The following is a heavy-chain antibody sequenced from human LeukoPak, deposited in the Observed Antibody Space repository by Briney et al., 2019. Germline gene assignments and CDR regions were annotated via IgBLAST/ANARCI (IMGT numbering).Heavy chain of an antibody. CDR3: ATDLFGRETMIVEGAH. CDR1: GYTLTELS. J-gene: IGHJ4*02. CDR2: FDPEDGET. V-gene: IGHV1-24*01. Sequence: ASVKVSCKVSGYTLTELSMHWVRQAPGKGLEWMGGFDPEDGETIYAQKFQGRVTMTEDTSTDTAYMELSSLRSEDTAVYYCATDLFGRETMIVEGAHWGQGTLVTVSS. D-gene: IGHD3-22*01.